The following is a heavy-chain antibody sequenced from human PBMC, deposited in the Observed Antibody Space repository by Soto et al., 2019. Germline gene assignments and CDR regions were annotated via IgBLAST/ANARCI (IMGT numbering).Heavy chain of an antibody. CDR3: ARDRIAFYYYGMDV. D-gene: IGHD6-13*01. Sequence: QVQLVESGGGVVQPGRSLRLSCAASGFTFSSYGMHWVRQAPGKGLEWVAVIWYDGSNKYYADSVKGRFTISRDNSKNTLYLQMNSLRAEDTAVYYCARDRIAFYYYGMDVWGQGTTVTVSS. CDR2: IWYDGSNK. J-gene: IGHJ6*02. V-gene: IGHV3-33*01. CDR1: GFTFSSYG.